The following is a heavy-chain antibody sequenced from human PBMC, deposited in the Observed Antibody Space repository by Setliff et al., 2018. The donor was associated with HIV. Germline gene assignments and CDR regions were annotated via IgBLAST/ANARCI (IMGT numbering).Heavy chain of an antibody. CDR3: ARWPPTVSDY. Sequence: GASVKVSCKASGYTFRSHAISWVRQAPGQGLEWMGGIIPIIATTNYAQKLQDRVTMTTDTSTSTAYMELRSLRSDDTAVYYCARWPPTVSDYWGQGTLVTVSS. CDR1: GYTFRSHA. D-gene: IGHD4-17*01. J-gene: IGHJ4*02. CDR2: IIPIIATT. V-gene: IGHV1-18*04.